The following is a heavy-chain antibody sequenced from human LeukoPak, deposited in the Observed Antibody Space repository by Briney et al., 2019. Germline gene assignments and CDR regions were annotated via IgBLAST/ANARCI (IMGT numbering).Heavy chain of an antibody. CDR3: ARIWPTQVDY. V-gene: IGHV4-61*02. J-gene: IGHJ4*02. CDR2: IYTSGST. CDR1: GGSISNGSYY. Sequence: SQTLSLTCTVSGGSISNGSYYWSWIRQPAGKGLEWIGRIYTSGSTNYNPSLKSRVTISVDTSKNQFSLKLSSVTAADTAVYYCARIWPTQVDYWGQGTLVTVSS.